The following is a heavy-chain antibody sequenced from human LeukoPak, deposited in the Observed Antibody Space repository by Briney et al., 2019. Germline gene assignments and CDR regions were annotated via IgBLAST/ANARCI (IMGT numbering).Heavy chain of an antibody. Sequence: PGGSLRLSCAASGFTVSRNYMSWVRQAPGKGLEWVSLLYSAGTTYYADSVKGRFTISRDNSKNTLYLQMNSLRAEDTAVYYCARTNSYDYFDYWGQGTLATVSS. D-gene: IGHD5-18*01. CDR3: ARTNSYDYFDY. V-gene: IGHV3-53*01. CDR2: LYSAGTT. CDR1: GFTVSRNY. J-gene: IGHJ4*02.